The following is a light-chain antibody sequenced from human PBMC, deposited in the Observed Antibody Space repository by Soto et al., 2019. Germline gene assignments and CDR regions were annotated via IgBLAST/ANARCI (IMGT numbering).Light chain of an antibody. V-gene: IGKV3-15*01. Sequence: IVLTQSPDTLSVYPGERATLSCLASQSVSSNLAWYQQKPGQAPRLLIYGASTRATGIPARFSGSGSGTEFTLTISSLQSEDFAVYYCQQYNNWPPITFGQGTRLEIK. CDR3: QQYNNWPPIT. CDR1: QSVSSN. J-gene: IGKJ5*01. CDR2: GAS.